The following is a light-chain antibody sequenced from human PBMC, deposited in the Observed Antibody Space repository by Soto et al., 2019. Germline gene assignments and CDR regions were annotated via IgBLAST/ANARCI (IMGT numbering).Light chain of an antibody. J-gene: IGKJ1*01. Sequence: DIQMTQSPSTLSASVGDRVTITCRASQNLNIWLAWYQQKPGKAPKLLIYNAAYLESGVPSRLSGSGSGTEFTLNICSLQPDDFEIYYCQQYNGDSRGFGQGTKVELK. CDR1: QNLNIW. CDR3: QQYNGDSRG. V-gene: IGKV1-5*01. CDR2: NAA.